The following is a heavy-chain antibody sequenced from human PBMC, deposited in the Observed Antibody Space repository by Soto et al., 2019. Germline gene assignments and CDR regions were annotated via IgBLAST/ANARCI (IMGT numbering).Heavy chain of an antibody. V-gene: IGHV1-69*13. CDR2: IIPIFGTA. D-gene: IGHD5-12*01. J-gene: IGHJ6*02. CDR1: GGTFSSYA. Sequence: VASVKVSCKASGGTFSSYAISWVRQAPGQGLEWMGGIIPIFGTANYAQKFQGRVTITADESTSTAYMELSSLRSEDTAVYYCASGVGRDGYSYYYYYGMDVWGQGTTVTVSS. CDR3: ASGVGRDGYSYYYYYGMDV.